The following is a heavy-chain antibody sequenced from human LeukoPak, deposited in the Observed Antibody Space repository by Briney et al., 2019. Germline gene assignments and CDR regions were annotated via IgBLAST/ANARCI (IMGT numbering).Heavy chain of an antibody. CDR2: ISSSSSYI. CDR1: GFTFSSYS. CDR3: ARGLGYCSGGSCFCHD. J-gene: IGHJ4*02. Sequence: GGSLRLSCAASGFTFSSYSMNWVRQAPGKGLEWVSSISSSSSYIYYVDSVKGRFTISRDNAKNSLYLQMNSLRAEDTAVYYCARGLGYCSGGSCFCHDWGQGTPVTVSS. D-gene: IGHD2-15*01. V-gene: IGHV3-21*06.